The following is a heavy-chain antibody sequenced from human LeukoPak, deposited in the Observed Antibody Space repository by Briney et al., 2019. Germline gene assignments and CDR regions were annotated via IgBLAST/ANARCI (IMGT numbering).Heavy chain of an antibody. D-gene: IGHD3-9*01. Sequence: PGGSLRLSCAASGFTFSSYAMHWVRQAPGKGLEWVAVISYDGSNKYYADSVKGRFTISRDNAKNSLYLQMNSLRAEDTAVYYCARETHYDILTGYFFDYWGQGTLVTVSS. CDR3: ARETHYDILTGYFFDY. CDR2: ISYDGSNK. J-gene: IGHJ4*02. CDR1: GFTFSSYA. V-gene: IGHV3-30-3*01.